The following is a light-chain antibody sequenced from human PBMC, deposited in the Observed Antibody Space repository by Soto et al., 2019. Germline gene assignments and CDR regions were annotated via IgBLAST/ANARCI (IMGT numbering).Light chain of an antibody. Sequence: DIVMTQSPATLSVSPGERATLSCRASQSISNNLAWYQQKPGQAPRLLIYDASTRATGVPARFSGSGSGTEFTRTISSLQSEDFAVYYCQQCTNWPPYTFGQGTKLEIK. CDR3: QQCTNWPPYT. V-gene: IGKV3-15*01. J-gene: IGKJ2*01. CDR2: DAS. CDR1: QSISNN.